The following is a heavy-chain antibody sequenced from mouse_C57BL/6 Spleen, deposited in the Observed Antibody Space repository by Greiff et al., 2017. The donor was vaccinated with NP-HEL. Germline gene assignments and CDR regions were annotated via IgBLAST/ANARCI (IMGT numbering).Heavy chain of an antibody. CDR2: INPSSGYT. J-gene: IGHJ2*01. V-gene: IGHV1-4*01. CDR3: ARPDYDRYYFDY. Sequence: VQLQQSGAELARPGASVKMSCKASGYTFTSYTMHWVKQRPGQGLEWIGYINPSSGYTKYNQKFKDKATLTADKSSSTAYMQLSSLTSEDSAVYYCARPDYDRYYFDYWGQGTTLTVSS. D-gene: IGHD2-4*01. CDR1: GYTFTSYT.